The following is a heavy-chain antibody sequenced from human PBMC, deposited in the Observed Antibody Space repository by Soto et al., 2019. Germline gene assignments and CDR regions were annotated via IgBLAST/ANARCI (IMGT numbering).Heavy chain of an antibody. CDR3: ARGNYDFWSGYPNHYYYGMDA. V-gene: IGHV4-61*08. CDR1: GDSVNSGDYY. D-gene: IGHD3-3*01. CDR2: VYYSGST. Sequence: SETLSLTCTVSGDSVNSGDYYWTWIRQPPRKGLEWIGHVYYSGSTNYNPSLRSRVSISVDTSKNQFSLKLSSVTAADTAVYYCARGNYDFWSGYPNHYYYGMDAWGQGTTVTVSS. J-gene: IGHJ6*02.